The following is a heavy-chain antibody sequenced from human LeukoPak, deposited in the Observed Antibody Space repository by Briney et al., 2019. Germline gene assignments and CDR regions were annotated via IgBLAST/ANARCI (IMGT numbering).Heavy chain of an antibody. Sequence: SGTLSLTCAVSGASITSNNWWGWVRQSPGKGLEWIGELYHSGSTNSNPSLKSRVTMSVDKSKNQASLRLSSVTAADTAMYYCASRWRNGMDVWGQGTTVTVSS. V-gene: IGHV4-4*02. CDR3: ASRWRNGMDV. J-gene: IGHJ6*02. D-gene: IGHD1-1*01. CDR2: LYHSGST. CDR1: GASITSNNW.